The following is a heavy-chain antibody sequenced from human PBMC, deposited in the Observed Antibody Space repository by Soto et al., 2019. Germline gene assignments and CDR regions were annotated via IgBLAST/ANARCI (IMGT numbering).Heavy chain of an antibody. Sequence: QVQLVQSGAEVKKPGASVKVSCKASGYTFTSYGISWVRQAPGQGLEWMGWISAYNGNTNYAQKLQGRVTMTTDTSTSKAYMELRSLRSDDTAVYYCARDPRSIAARQGNWFDPWGQGTLVTVSS. D-gene: IGHD6-6*01. V-gene: IGHV1-18*01. CDR2: ISAYNGNT. CDR3: ARDPRSIAARQGNWFDP. J-gene: IGHJ5*02. CDR1: GYTFTSYG.